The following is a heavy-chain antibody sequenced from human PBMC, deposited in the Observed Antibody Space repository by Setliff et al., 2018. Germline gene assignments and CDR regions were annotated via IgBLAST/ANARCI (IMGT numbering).Heavy chain of an antibody. D-gene: IGHD6-13*01. V-gene: IGHV4-39*07. J-gene: IGHJ6*02. Sequence: PSETLSLTCTVSGGSISGSSYYWGWIRQPPGKGLEWIGSIYYSGSTYYNPSLKSRVTISVDTSKNQFSLKLSSVTAADTAVYYCARVLAAAGYYYYGMDAWGQGTAVTVSS. CDR2: IYYSGST. CDR3: ARVLAAAGYYYYGMDA. CDR1: GGSISGSSYY.